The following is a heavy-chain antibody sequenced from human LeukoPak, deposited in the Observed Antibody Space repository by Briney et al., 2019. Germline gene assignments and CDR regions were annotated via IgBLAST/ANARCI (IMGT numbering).Heavy chain of an antibody. CDR1: GFTLSDHY. V-gene: IGHV3-11*01. Sequence: AGSLRLSCSASGFTLSDHYMISIGQAPRKGLQWVSYMSIIGSVIYYADSVNGPLSISRVNAKNSLYLLLNNLTFDCTGMYFFARSSSAQYWGQGTLGTVSS. J-gene: IGHJ4*02. CDR2: MSIIGSVI. D-gene: IGHD3-22*01. CDR3: ARSSSAQY.